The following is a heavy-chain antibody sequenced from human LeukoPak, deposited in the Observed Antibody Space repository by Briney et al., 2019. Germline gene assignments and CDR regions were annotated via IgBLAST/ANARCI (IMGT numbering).Heavy chain of an antibody. V-gene: IGHV3-7*01. J-gene: IGHJ4*02. D-gene: IGHD6-19*01. Sequence: GGSLRLSCAASGFTLSSYWMSWVRQAPGKGLEWVATIRQDGSQKYYVDSVKGRFTISRDNAKNSLYLQMNSLRAEDTAVYYCARGLYSSGWFSSEYYFDYWGQGTLVTVSS. CDR3: ARGLYSSGWFSSEYYFDY. CDR2: IRQDGSQK. CDR1: GFTLSSYW.